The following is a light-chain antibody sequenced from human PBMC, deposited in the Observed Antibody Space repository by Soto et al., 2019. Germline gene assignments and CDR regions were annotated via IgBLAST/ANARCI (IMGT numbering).Light chain of an antibody. CDR1: SGHSSYA. CDR2: LNSDGSH. V-gene: IGLV4-69*01. J-gene: IGLJ1*01. CDR3: QTWGTGIRV. Sequence: QSVLTQSPSASASLGASVKLTCTLGSGHSSYAIAWHQQQPEKGPRYLMKLNSDGSHSKGDGIPDRFSGSSSGAERYLTISSLQSEDEADYYCQTWGTGIRVFGTGTKLTVL.